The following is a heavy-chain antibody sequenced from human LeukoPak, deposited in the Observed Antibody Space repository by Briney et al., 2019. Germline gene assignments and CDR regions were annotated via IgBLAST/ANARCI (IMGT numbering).Heavy chain of an antibody. J-gene: IGHJ5*02. CDR2: INPNSGGT. Sequence: ASVKVSCKASGYTFTGYYMHWVRQAPGQGLEWIGWINPNSGGTNYAQKFQGRVTMTRDTSISTAYMELSRLRSDDTAVYYCARVWVVVPAAITWFDPRGQGTLVTVSS. V-gene: IGHV1-2*02. CDR1: GYTFTGYY. CDR3: ARVWVVVPAAITWFDP. D-gene: IGHD2-2*02.